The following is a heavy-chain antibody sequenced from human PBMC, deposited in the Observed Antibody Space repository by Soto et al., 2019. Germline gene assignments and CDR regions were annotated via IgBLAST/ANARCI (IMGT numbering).Heavy chain of an antibody. CDR1: GYTFTSYD. CDR2: MNPNSGNT. D-gene: IGHD5-18*01. V-gene: IGHV1-8*01. CDR3: ARGDDTAMVVDY. Sequence: QVQLVQSGAEVKKPGASVKVSCKASGYTFTSYDINWVRQATGQGLEWMGWMNPNSGNTGYAQKFQGRXXMXRXXSISTAYMELCSLRSEDTAVYYCARGDDTAMVVDYWGQGTLVTVSS. J-gene: IGHJ4*02.